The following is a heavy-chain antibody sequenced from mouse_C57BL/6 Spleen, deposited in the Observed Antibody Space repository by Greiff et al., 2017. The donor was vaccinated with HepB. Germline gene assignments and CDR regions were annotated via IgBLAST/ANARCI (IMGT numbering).Heavy chain of an antibody. D-gene: IGHD2-4*01. V-gene: IGHV5-4*01. CDR2: ISDGGSYT. Sequence: EVQLVESGGGLVKPGGSLKLSCAASGFTFSSYAMSWVRQTPEKRLEWVATISDGGSYTYYPDNVKGRFTISRDNAKNNLYLQMSHLKSEDTAMYYWADYGGGGFAYWGQGTLVTVSA. CDR3: ADYGGGGFAY. CDR1: GFTFSSYA. J-gene: IGHJ3*01.